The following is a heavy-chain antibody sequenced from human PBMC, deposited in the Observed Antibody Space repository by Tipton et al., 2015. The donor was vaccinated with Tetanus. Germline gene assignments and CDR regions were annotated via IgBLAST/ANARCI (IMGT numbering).Heavy chain of an antibody. V-gene: IGHV3-7*04. CDR1: GFTFSNHW. D-gene: IGHD2-21*02. CDR3: ARGMAEASNCGGDCYSDY. CDR2: INQDGSKK. J-gene: IGHJ4*02. Sequence: SLRLSCAASGFTFSNHWMTWVRQAPGKGLEWVANINQDGSKKYYVDSMKGRFTISRDNAKNSLFLQMNSLRAEDTAVYSCARGMAEASNCGGDCYSDYWGQGTLVTVSS.